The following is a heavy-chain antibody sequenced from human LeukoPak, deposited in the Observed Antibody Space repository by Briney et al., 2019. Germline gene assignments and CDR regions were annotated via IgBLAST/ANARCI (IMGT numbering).Heavy chain of an antibody. Sequence: ASVKVSCKASGLTFSNYGITWVRQAPGQGLEWVGWISAYDGNTNYAQKLQGRVTMTTDTSTSTAYMELRSLRSDDTAVYYCARGSDYPNGEADYWGQGTLVTVSS. D-gene: IGHD4-11*01. CDR1: GLTFSNYG. V-gene: IGHV1-18*01. CDR3: ARGSDYPNGEADY. CDR2: ISAYDGNT. J-gene: IGHJ4*02.